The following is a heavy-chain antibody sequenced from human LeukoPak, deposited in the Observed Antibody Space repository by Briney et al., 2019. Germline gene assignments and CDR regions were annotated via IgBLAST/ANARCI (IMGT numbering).Heavy chain of an antibody. CDR2: ISGGGGST. D-gene: IGHD1-14*01. Sequence: GGSLRLACAASEFTFSNYAMNWVRQAPGKGLEWVSGISGGGGSTYYADSVKGRFTISRDNSKNTLYLQMDSLRAEDTALYYCAKGSGINHYHWIDPWGQGTLVTVSS. V-gene: IGHV3-23*01. J-gene: IGHJ5*02. CDR3: AKGSGINHYHWIDP. CDR1: EFTFSNYA.